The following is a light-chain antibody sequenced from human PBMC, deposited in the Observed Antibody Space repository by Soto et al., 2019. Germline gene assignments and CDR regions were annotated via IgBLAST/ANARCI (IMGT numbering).Light chain of an antibody. V-gene: IGKV3-20*01. CDR3: QQYGSSPRT. Sequence: PGERATLSCRASQSISSSYLAWYQQRPGQAPRILIYAASSRATGIPDRFSGGGSATDFTLTVSRLEPEDFAVYYCQQYGSSPRTFGQGTKLEIK. J-gene: IGKJ2*01. CDR2: AAS. CDR1: QSISSSY.